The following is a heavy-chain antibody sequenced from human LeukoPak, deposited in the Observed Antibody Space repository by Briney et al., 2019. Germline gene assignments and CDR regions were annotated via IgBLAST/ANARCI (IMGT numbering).Heavy chain of an antibody. D-gene: IGHD2-21*01. J-gene: IGHJ4*02. CDR2: IYYSGIT. Sequence: SQTLSLTCAVSGGSISSGGYSWSWLRQPPGKGLEWIGYIYYSGITYYNPSLKSRVTISADRSKNQFSLKLSSVTAADTAVYYCARGDGSDFSPQPVDYWGQGTLVTVSS. CDR3: ARGDGSDFSPQPVDY. V-gene: IGHV4-30-2*01. CDR1: GGSISSGGYS.